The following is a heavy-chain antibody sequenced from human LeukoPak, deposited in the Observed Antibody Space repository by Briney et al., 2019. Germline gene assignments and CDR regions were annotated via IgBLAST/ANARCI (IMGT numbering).Heavy chain of an antibody. Sequence: GASVEVSCKASGYTFTSYDTNWVRQATGQGLEWMGWVNPNSGNTGYAQKFQGRVTMTRNTSISTAYMELSSLRSEDTAVYYYARGWVDTAARPYYYYGMDVWGQGTTVTVSS. V-gene: IGHV1-8*01. J-gene: IGHJ6*02. D-gene: IGHD5-18*01. CDR1: GYTFTSYD. CDR3: ARGWVDTAARPYYYYGMDV. CDR2: VNPNSGNT.